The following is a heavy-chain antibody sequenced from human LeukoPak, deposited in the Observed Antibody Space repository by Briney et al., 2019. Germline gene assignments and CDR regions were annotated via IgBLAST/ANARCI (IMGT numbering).Heavy chain of an antibody. Sequence: GGSLRLSCAASGFTFSSFGMHWVRQAPGKGLEWVAVISYDGSNKYYADSVKGRFTISRDNSKNTLYVQMNSLRAEDTAVYYCAKDPHHSPTIVGATFDYWGQGTLVTVSS. D-gene: IGHD1-26*01. V-gene: IGHV3-30*18. J-gene: IGHJ4*02. CDR1: GFTFSSFG. CDR3: AKDPHHSPTIVGATFDY. CDR2: ISYDGSNK.